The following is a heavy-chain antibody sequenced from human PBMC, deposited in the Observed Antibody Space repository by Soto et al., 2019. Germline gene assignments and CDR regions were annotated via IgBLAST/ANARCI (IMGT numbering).Heavy chain of an antibody. V-gene: IGHV1-18*04. Sequence: QVQLVQSGAEVKKPGASVKVSCKASGYTFTSYGISWVRQVPGQGLEWMGWISPYNGNTNYAQKVQGRVTMTTDTSTNTAYMELRSLRSDDTAVYSCAKAGYSYRAFDYWGQGTLVSVSP. CDR2: ISPYNGNT. CDR1: GYTFTSYG. J-gene: IGHJ4*02. CDR3: AKAGYSYRAFDY. D-gene: IGHD3-16*02.